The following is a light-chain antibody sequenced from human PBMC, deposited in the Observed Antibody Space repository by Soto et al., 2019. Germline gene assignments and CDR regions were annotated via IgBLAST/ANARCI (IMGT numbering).Light chain of an antibody. V-gene: IGKV1-5*01. CDR2: EAS. J-gene: IGKJ1*01. CDR1: QSISSW. CDR3: QQYYSDWT. Sequence: DIQITQSPSTLSASVGDRVTITCRAGQSISSWLAWYQQKPGTAPKLLIYEASNLESGVPSRFSGSGSGTEFTLTISSLQPDDFATYYCQQYYSDWTFGQGTKVDI.